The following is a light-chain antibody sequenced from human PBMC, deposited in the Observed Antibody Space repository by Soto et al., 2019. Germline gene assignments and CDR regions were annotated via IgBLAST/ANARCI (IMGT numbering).Light chain of an antibody. CDR2: AAS. CDR1: QGISSY. Sequence: DIQLTQSPSFLSASVGDRVTITCRASQGISSYLAWYQQKPGKAPKLLIFAASTLQSGVPSRFSGSGSGTEFTLTISNLQPADFATYYCQRLQTFGQGTRVEIK. J-gene: IGKJ1*01. CDR3: QRLQT. V-gene: IGKV1-9*01.